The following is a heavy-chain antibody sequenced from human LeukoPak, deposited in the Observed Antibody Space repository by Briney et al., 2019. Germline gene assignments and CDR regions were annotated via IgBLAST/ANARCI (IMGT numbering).Heavy chain of an antibody. V-gene: IGHV4-59*01. Sequence: SETLSLTCTVSGGSISSYHWSWIRQPPGKGLEWIGYIYYSGSTNYNPSLKSRVTISVDTSKNQFSLKLSSVTAADTAVYYCARGWGKNYFDYWGQGTLVTVSS. D-gene: IGHD7-27*01. CDR2: IYYSGST. CDR1: GGSISSYH. J-gene: IGHJ4*02. CDR3: ARGWGKNYFDY.